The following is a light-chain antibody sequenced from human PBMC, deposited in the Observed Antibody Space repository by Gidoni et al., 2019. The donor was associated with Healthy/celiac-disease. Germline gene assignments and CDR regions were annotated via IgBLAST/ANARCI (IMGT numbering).Light chain of an antibody. CDR1: QLGDKY. CDR2: QDS. CDR3: QAWDSRTAV. Sequence: SYELTQPPSVSVSPGQTASITCSGDQLGDKYACWYQQKPGQSPVLVIYQDSKRPSGIPERFSGSNSGNTATLTIGGTQAMDEADYYCQAWDSRTAVFGGGTKLTVL. V-gene: IGLV3-1*01. J-gene: IGLJ2*01.